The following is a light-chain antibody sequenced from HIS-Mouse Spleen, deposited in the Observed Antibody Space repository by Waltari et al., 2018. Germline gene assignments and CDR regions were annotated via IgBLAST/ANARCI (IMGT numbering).Light chain of an antibody. V-gene: IGLV2-11*01. CDR1: SSDVGCYYY. Sequence: SALTQPRPVSGSPGQSVTISCTGTSSDVGCYYYVSWYQQHPGKAPKLMIYDVSKRPSGVPDRFSGSKSGNTASLTISGLQAEDEADYYCCSYAGSYTGVFGTGTKVTVL. CDR2: DVS. CDR3: CSYAGSYTGV. J-gene: IGLJ1*01.